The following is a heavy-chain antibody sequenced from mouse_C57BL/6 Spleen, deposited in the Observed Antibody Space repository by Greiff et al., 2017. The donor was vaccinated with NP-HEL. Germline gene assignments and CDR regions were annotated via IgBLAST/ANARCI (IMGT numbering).Heavy chain of an antibody. D-gene: IGHD2-1*01. V-gene: IGHV14-4*01. Sequence: EVQLQQSGAELVRPGASVKLSCTASGFNIKDDYMHWVQQRPEQGLEWIGWIDPENGDTEYASKFQGKATITADTSSNTAYLQLSSLTSEDTAVYYCTHLLWYPTGFDYWGQGTTLTVSS. CDR3: THLLWYPTGFDY. CDR2: IDPENGDT. CDR1: GFNIKDDY. J-gene: IGHJ2*01.